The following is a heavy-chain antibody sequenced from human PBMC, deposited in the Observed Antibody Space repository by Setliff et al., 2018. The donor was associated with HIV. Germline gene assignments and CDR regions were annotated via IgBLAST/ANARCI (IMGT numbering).Heavy chain of an antibody. J-gene: IGHJ3*02. CDR1: GGSISTGVYY. CDR3: ARRRVWEVLIYAFDI. V-gene: IGHV4-61*02. CDR2: ISASGST. Sequence: PSETLSLTCTVSGGSISTGVYYWSWIRQPADKALECIGRISASGSTNYNPSLESRVTLSIDTTHNQFSLKLTSVTAADAAVYFCARRRVWEVLIYAFDIWGQGTMVTVSS. D-gene: IGHD1-26*01.